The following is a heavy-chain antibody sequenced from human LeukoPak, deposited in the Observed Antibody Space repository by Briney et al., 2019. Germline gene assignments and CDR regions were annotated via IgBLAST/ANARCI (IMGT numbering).Heavy chain of an antibody. J-gene: IGHJ5*02. CDR1: GFTFSTSW. CDR2: IKEDGSAK. CDR3: ARDKAYNSFDL. V-gene: IGHV3-7*01. Sequence: SGGSLRLSCAASGFTFSTSWMTWVRQAPGKGLEWVANIKEDGSAKYCVDFVKGRFTMCRDNAKNALYLQMNSLRVEDTAVYYCARDKAYNSFDLWGQGTLVIVSS. D-gene: IGHD1-14*01.